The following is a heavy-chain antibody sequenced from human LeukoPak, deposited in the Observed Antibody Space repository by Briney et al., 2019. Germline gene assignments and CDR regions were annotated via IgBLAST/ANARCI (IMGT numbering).Heavy chain of an antibody. CDR2: LIPIFGTA. CDR3: ARFRVVVVITYPYYYGMDV. CDR1: GGTFSSYA. J-gene: IGHJ6*02. Sequence: SVKVSCKASGGTFSSYAISWVRQAPGQGLEWMGGLIPIFGTANYAQKFQGRVTITADESTSTAYMELSSLRSEDTAVYYCARFRVVVVITYPYYYGMDVWGQGTTVTVSS. V-gene: IGHV1-69*01. D-gene: IGHD3-22*01.